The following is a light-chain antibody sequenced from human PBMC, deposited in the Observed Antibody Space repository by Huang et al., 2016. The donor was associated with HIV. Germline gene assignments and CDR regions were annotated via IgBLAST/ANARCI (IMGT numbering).Light chain of an antibody. CDR1: QSVLFSSNNMND. CDR3: HQYYNTPPT. CDR2: WAS. J-gene: IGKJ1*01. Sequence: DIVMTQSPDSLAVYLGERATIKCRSSQSVLFSSNNMNDLAWYQRRPGQPPKLLIYWASTRHSWFPDRFSGSGSGTDFTLTSSSVQSEDVAIYYCHQYYNTPPTFGQGTNVEIK. V-gene: IGKV4-1*01.